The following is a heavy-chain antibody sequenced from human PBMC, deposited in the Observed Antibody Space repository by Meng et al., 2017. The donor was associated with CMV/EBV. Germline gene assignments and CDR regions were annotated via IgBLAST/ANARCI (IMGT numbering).Heavy chain of an antibody. D-gene: IGHD6-13*01. CDR3: ARGMYSSSWTWFDP. J-gene: IGHJ5*02. Sequence: SETLSLTCTVAGGSISSYYWSWIRQPPGKGLEWIGYIYYSGGTNNNPSLKSRVTISVDTYKNQFSLKLRSVTAADTAVYYCARGMYSSSWTWFDPWGQGTLVTVSS. CDR1: GGSISSYY. CDR2: IYYSGGT. V-gene: IGHV4-59*01.